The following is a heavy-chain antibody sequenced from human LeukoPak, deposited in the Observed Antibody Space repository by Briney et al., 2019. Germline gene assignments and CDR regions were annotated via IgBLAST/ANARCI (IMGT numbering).Heavy chain of an antibody. CDR2: IYYSGST. CDR1: GGSICSYY. CDR3: ARGYGDGYNFDYFDY. Sequence: SETLSLTCTVSGGSICSYYWSWIRQPPGKGLEWIGYIYYSGSTNYNPSLKSRVTISVDTSKNQFSLKLSSVTAADTAVYYCARGYGDGYNFDYFDYWGQGILVTVSS. V-gene: IGHV4-59*01. J-gene: IGHJ4*02. D-gene: IGHD5-24*01.